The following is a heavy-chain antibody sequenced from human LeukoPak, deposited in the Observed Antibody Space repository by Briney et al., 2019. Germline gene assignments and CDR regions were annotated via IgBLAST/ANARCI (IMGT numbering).Heavy chain of an antibody. V-gene: IGHV1-2*06. J-gene: IGHJ4*02. CDR2: INPKTGAT. D-gene: IGHD3-10*01. CDR1: GYTFSGHY. CDR3: ARLIWFGEPVDY. Sequence: VASVKVSCKASGYTFSGHYMDWVRQAPGQGLEWMGRINPKTGATNYAPKFQGRVAMTRDTSITTGYMELSSLTSDDMAVYYCARLIWFGEPVDYWGQGTLVTVSS.